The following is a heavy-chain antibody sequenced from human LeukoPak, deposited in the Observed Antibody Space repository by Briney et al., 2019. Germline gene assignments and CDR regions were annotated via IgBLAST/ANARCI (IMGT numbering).Heavy chain of an antibody. CDR1: GFTFSSYS. D-gene: IGHD3-10*01. Sequence: GGSLRLSCAASGFTFSSYSMNWVRQAPGKGLEWVSSISSSSSYIYYADSVKGRFTISRDNAKNSLYLQMNSLRAEDTAVYYCAREWGITMVPDYWGQGTLVTVSS. CDR2: ISSSSSYI. J-gene: IGHJ4*02. CDR3: AREWGITMVPDY. V-gene: IGHV3-21*01.